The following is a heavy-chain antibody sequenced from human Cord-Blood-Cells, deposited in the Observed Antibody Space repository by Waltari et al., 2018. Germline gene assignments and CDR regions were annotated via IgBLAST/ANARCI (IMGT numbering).Heavy chain of an antibody. J-gene: IGHJ3*02. CDR2: MNPNSGNT. CDR3: ARGGPHCSSTSCYDAFDI. CDR1: GYTFTSYD. V-gene: IGHV1-8*03. D-gene: IGHD2-2*01. Sequence: VQLVQSGAEVKKPGASVKVSCKASGYTFTSYDINWVRQATGQGLEWMGWMNPNSGNTGYAQKFQGRVTITRNTSISTAYMELSSLRSEDTAVYYCARGGPHCSSTSCYDAFDIWGQGTMVTVSS.